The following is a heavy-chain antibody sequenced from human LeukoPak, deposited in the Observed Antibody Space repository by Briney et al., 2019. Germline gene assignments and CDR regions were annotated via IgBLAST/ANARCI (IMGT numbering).Heavy chain of an antibody. CDR1: GFTFSSYA. Sequence: QSGGSLRLSCAASGFTFSSYAMHWVRQAPGKGLEWVAVISYDGSNKYYADSVKGRFTISRDSFKSTLYLQMNSLRPDDTAVYYCAKARSSGPDPYYMDVWGKGTTVTVSS. J-gene: IGHJ6*03. CDR2: ISYDGSNK. CDR3: AKARSSGPDPYYMDV. V-gene: IGHV3-30-3*01. D-gene: IGHD6-19*01.